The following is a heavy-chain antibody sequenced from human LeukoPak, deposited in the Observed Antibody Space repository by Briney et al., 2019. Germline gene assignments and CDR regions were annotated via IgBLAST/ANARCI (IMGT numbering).Heavy chain of an antibody. J-gene: IGHJ3*02. CDR3: ARDSALVTTDAFDI. V-gene: IGHV1-46*01. CDR1: GYTFTSYG. Sequence: ASVKVSCKASGYTFTSYGISWVRQAPGQGLEWMGIINPSGGSTSYAQKFQGRVTMTRDTSTSTVYMELSSLRSEDTAVYYCARDSALVTTDAFDIWGQGTMVTVSS. D-gene: IGHD4-17*01. CDR2: INPSGGST.